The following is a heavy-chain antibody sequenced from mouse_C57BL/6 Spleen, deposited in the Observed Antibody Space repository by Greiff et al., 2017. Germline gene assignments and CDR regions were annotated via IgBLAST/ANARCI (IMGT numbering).Heavy chain of an antibody. J-gene: IGHJ3*01. V-gene: IGHV14-4*01. CDR2: IDPENGDT. D-gene: IGHD1-1*02. CDR3: STTGRRWAY. Sequence: EVQLQQSGAELVRPGASVKLSCTASGFNIKDDYMHWVKQRPEQGLEWIGWIDPENGDTEYASKFQGKATITADTSSNTAYLQLSSLTSGDTALYYCSTTGRRWAYWGQGTLVTVSA. CDR1: GFNIKDDY.